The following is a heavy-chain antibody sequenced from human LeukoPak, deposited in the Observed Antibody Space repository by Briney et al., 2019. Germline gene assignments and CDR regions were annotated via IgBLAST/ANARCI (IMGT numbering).Heavy chain of an antibody. CDR1: GGSIISYY. Sequence: SETLSLTCTVSGGSIISYYWSWIRQPAGKGLEWIGRIYTSGSTNYSPSLKSRVTMSVDTSKNQFSLKLSSVTAADTAVYYCARGVPYCSSTSCYYYMDVWGKGTTVTVSS. CDR3: ARGVPYCSSTSCYYYMDV. CDR2: IYTSGST. D-gene: IGHD2-2*01. V-gene: IGHV4-4*07. J-gene: IGHJ6*03.